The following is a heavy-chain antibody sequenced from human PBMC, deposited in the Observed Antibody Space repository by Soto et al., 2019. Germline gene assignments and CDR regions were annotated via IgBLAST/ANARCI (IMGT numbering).Heavy chain of an antibody. Sequence: SETLSLTCTVSGGSISSYYWSWIRQPPGKGLEWIGYIYYSGSTNYNPSLKSRVTISVDTSKNQFSLKLSSVTAADTAVYYCARNIVATIPNYYYYYMDVWGKGTTVTAP. CDR1: GGSISSYY. CDR2: IYYSGST. D-gene: IGHD5-12*01. CDR3: ARNIVATIPNYYYYYMDV. V-gene: IGHV4-59*12. J-gene: IGHJ6*03.